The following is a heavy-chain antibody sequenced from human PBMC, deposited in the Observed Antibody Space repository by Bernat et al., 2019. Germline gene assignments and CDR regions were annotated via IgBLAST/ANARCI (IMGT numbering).Heavy chain of an antibody. D-gene: IGHD2-21*01. CDR2: IYYSGST. Sequence: QVQLQESGPGLVKPSETLSLTCTVSGDSISSYYWSWIRQPPGKGLEWIGYIYYSGSTNYNPSLKSRVTISVDTSKNQFSLKLSSVTAADTAVYYCARHYKEIGDIPYFDYWGQGTLVTVSS. V-gene: IGHV4-59*08. CDR1: GDSISSYY. J-gene: IGHJ4*02. CDR3: ARHYKEIGDIPYFDY.